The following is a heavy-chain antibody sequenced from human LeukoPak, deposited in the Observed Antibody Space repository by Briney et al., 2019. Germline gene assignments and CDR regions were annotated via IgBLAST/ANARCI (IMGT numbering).Heavy chain of an antibody. V-gene: IGHV3-21*01. D-gene: IGHD4-17*01. CDR2: ISYSSGHI. J-gene: IGHJ3*02. CDR3: ARDVTVTTYSRYAFDI. CDR1: GFTFSIYS. Sequence: GGSLRLSCAASGFTFSIYSMNWGRQAPGKGLEWVSSISYSSGHIYYADSVKGRFTISRDNAKNSLYLQMNSLRADDTAVYYCARDVTVTTYSRYAFDIWGQGTMVTVSS.